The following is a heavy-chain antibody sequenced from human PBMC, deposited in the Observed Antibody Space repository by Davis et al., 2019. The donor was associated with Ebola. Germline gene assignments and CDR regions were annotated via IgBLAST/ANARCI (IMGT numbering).Heavy chain of an antibody. J-gene: IGHJ5*02. Sequence: SETLSLTCTVSGGSISSSSYYWGWIRQPPGKGLEWIGSIYYSGSTYYNPSLKSRVTISVDTSKNQFSLKLSSVTAADTAVYYCARDAAGPCVPWGQGTLVTVSS. CDR3: ARDAAGPCVP. V-gene: IGHV4-39*02. D-gene: IGHD2-21*01. CDR1: GGSISSSSYY. CDR2: IYYSGST.